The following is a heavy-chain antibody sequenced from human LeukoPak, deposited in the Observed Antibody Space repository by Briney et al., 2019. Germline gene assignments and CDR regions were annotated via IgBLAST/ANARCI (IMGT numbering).Heavy chain of an antibody. CDR1: EYIFTNYA. V-gene: IGHV7-4-1*02. CDR3: ARESEYYDSRGYPPTDCFDY. J-gene: IGHJ4*02. D-gene: IGHD3-22*01. Sequence: ASVKVSCKATEYIFTNYAMNWVRQAPGQGLEWMGWINTNTGNPTYAQGFTGRFVFSLDTSVSTAYLQISSLKAEDTAVYYCARESEYYDSRGYPPTDCFDYWGQGTLVTVSS. CDR2: INTNTGNP.